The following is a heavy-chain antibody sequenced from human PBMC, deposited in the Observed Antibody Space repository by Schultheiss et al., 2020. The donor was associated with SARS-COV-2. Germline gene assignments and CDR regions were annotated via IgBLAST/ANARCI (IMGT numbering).Heavy chain of an antibody. Sequence: GESLKISCTVSGFSFGDYAMSWVRQAPGKGLEWVAVIWYDGSNKYYADSVKGRFTISRDNSKNTLYLQMNSLRDEDTAVYYCARDVVSWYGPGGFDPWGQGTLVTVSS. J-gene: IGHJ5*02. D-gene: IGHD6-13*01. CDR3: ARDVVSWYGPGGFDP. V-gene: IGHV3-33*01. CDR2: IWYDGSNK. CDR1: GFSFGDYA.